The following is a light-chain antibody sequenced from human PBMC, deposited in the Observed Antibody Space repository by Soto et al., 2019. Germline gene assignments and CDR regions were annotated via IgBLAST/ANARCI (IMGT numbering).Light chain of an antibody. Sequence: DIQMTQSPSSLSSCVGDRVTITCEASQDISNYLNWYQQKPGKAPKLLIYDASNLETGVPSRFSGSGSGTDFTFTISSLQPEDIATYYCQQYDNLSWTFGQGTKVDIK. CDR3: QQYDNLSWT. J-gene: IGKJ1*01. CDR1: QDISNY. CDR2: DAS. V-gene: IGKV1-33*01.